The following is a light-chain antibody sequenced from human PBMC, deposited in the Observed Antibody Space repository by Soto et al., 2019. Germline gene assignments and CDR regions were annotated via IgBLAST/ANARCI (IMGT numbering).Light chain of an antibody. V-gene: IGKV3-15*01. CDR1: QSVSSN. J-gene: IGKJ1*01. CDR2: GAS. Sequence: EIVMTQSPATLSVSPGERATLSCRASQSVSSNLAWYQQKPGQAPRLLIYGASTRATGIPARFSGSGSGTEFTLTISSPQSEDFAVYYCKQYNNWPKTFGQGTKVEIK. CDR3: KQYNNWPKT.